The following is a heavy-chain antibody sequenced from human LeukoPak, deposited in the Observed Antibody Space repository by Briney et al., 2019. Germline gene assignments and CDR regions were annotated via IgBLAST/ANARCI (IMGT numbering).Heavy chain of an antibody. Sequence: GGSLRLSCAASGFTFSSYSMNWVRQAPGKGLEWVSYISSSSSTIYYADSVKGRFTISRDNAKNSLYLQMNSLRAEDTAVYYCARDLPDLYSSGWTSFDYWGQGTLVTVS. D-gene: IGHD6-19*01. V-gene: IGHV3-48*01. CDR1: GFTFSSYS. CDR3: ARDLPDLYSSGWTSFDY. J-gene: IGHJ4*02. CDR2: ISSSSSTI.